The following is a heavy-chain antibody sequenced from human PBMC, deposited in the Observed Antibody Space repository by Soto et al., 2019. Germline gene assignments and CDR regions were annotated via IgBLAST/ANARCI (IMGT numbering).Heavy chain of an antibody. D-gene: IGHD6-13*01. CDR2: IYPGDSDT. Sequence: PGESLKISCKGSGYHFTNYWIGWVRQMPGKGLEWMGFIYPGDSDTRYSPSFQGQVTISADKSISTAYLQWSSLKASDTAMYYCARHGIAAAGTFGMDVWGQGTTVTVSS. CDR1: GYHFTNYW. J-gene: IGHJ6*02. CDR3: ARHGIAAAGTFGMDV. V-gene: IGHV5-51*01.